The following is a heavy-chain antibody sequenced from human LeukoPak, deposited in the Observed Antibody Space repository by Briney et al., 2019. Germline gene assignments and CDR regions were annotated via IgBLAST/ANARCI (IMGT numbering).Heavy chain of an antibody. CDR3: VGVETITMVRGASGDV. Sequence: GGSLRLSCAASGFSASSNYMTWVRQAPGKGLEWVSVIHSGGRAYYADSVKGRFTTSRDNSKNTLDLQMNSLSVEDTAVYYCVGVETITMVRGASGDVWGKGTTVTVSS. V-gene: IGHV3-66*02. CDR1: GFSASSNY. J-gene: IGHJ6*04. CDR2: IHSGGRA. D-gene: IGHD3-10*01.